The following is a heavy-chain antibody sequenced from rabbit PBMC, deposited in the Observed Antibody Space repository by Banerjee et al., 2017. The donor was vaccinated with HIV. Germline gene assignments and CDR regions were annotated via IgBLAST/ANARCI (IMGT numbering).Heavy chain of an antibody. CDR2: IYTGSGRT. CDR1: GIDFSSNYW. Sequence: QQQLEESGGGLVKPGGTLTLTCTASGIDFSSNYWMCWVRQAPGKGLELIGCIYTGSGRTYYASWVNGRFTISRSTSLNTVDLKMTSLTAADTATYYCVRDMMVEGSYYAMDLWGQGTLVTVS. V-gene: IGHV1S43*01. J-gene: IGHJ6*01. D-gene: IGHD4-2*01. CDR3: VRDMMVEGSYYAMDL.